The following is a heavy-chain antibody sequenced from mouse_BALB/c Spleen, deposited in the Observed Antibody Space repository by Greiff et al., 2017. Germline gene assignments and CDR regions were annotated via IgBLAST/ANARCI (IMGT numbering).Heavy chain of an antibody. CDR3: ARGPFAY. CDR2: INPSSGYT. Sequence: QVQLQQSAAELARPGASVKMSCKASGYTFTIYTMHWVKQRPGQGLEWIGYINPSSGYTEYNQKFKDKTTLTADKSSSTAYMQLSSLTSEDSAVYYCARGPFAYWGQGTLVTVSA. V-gene: IGHV1-4*02. CDR1: GYTFTIYT. J-gene: IGHJ3*01.